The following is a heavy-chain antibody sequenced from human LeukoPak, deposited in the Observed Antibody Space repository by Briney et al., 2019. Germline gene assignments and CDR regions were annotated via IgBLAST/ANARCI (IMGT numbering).Heavy chain of an antibody. CDR1: GSTFSSYA. J-gene: IGHJ3*02. CDR2: ISSSSSYI. CDR3: ARPQNYYDSSGYYFAFDI. Sequence: PGGSLRLSCAASGSTFSSYAMSWVRQAPGKGLEWVSSISSSSSYIYYADSVKGRFTISRDNAKNSLYLQMNSLRAEDTAVYYCARPQNYYDSSGYYFAFDIWGQGTMVTVSS. V-gene: IGHV3-21*01. D-gene: IGHD3-22*01.